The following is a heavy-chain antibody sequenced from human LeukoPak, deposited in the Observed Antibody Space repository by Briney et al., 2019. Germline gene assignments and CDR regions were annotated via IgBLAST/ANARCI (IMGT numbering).Heavy chain of an antibody. CDR2: IYSGGST. CDR1: GFTFSSYE. D-gene: IGHD3-22*01. V-gene: IGHV3-66*04. J-gene: IGHJ4*02. CDR3: AGQTYYYYDSSGYPNY. Sequence: GGSLRLSCAASGFTFSSYEMNWVRQAPGKGVEWVSVIYSGGSTYYADSVKGRFTISRDNSKNTLYLQMNSLRAEDTAVYYCAGQTYYYYDSSGYPNYWGQGTLVTVSS.